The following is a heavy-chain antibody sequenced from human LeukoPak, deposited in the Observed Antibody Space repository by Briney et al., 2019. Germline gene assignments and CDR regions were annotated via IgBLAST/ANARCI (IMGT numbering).Heavy chain of an antibody. D-gene: IGHD5-12*01. CDR2: ISYAGSNT. J-gene: IGHJ4*02. CDR1: GFIFSSYG. CDR3: AKGYNAYDHFDY. Sequence: GGSLRLSCAASGFIFSSYGMHWVRQAPGKGLEWVAFISYAGSNTYYADSLKGRFTISRDNSKNTLYLQMNSLRAEDTAVYYCAKGYNAYDHFDYWGQGTLVTISS. V-gene: IGHV3-30*18.